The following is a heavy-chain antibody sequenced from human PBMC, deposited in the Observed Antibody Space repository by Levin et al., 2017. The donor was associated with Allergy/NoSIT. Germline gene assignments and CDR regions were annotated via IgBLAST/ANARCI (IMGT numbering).Heavy chain of an antibody. V-gene: IGHV1-18*01. J-gene: IGHJ6*02. Sequence: GASVKVSCKASGYTFTSYGITWVRQAPGQGLEWMGWISAYNGNTNYAQKLQGRVTMTRDTSTSTAYMELRSLRSDDTAVYYCARDLYCSGGACYPRNYNHYYGMDVWGQGTTVTVSS. D-gene: IGHD2-15*01. CDR3: ARDLYCSGGACYPRNYNHYYGMDV. CDR2: ISAYNGNT. CDR1: GYTFTSYG.